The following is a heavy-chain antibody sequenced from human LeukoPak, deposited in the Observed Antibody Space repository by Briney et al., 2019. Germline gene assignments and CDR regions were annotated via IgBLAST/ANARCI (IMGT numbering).Heavy chain of an antibody. J-gene: IGHJ4*02. V-gene: IGHV1-69*13. Sequence: ASVKVSCKASGGTFSSYAISWVRQAPGQGLEWMGGIIPIFGTANYAQKFQGRVTITADESTSTAYMELSSLRSEDTAAYYCAREGSANEEGFDYWAREPWSPSPQ. CDR3: AREGSANEEGFDY. CDR1: GGTFSSYA. D-gene: IGHD4/OR15-4a*01. CDR2: IIPIFGTA.